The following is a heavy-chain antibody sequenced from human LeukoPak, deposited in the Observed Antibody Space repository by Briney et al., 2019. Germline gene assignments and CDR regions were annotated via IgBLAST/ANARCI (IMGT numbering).Heavy chain of an antibody. V-gene: IGHV3-33*01. CDR1: GFTFSSYH. CDR3: ARDTRSVGSGTSYPFYYGMDV. Sequence: QAGGSLRLSCAASGFTFSSYHMHWVRQAPGEGLEWVAVIWYDGSIKYYADSVKGRFSISRDNSKNTLFVQMNGLRAEDTAVYYCARDTRSVGSGTSYPFYYGMDVWGQGTTVTVSS. D-gene: IGHD3-10*01. J-gene: IGHJ6*02. CDR2: IWYDGSIK.